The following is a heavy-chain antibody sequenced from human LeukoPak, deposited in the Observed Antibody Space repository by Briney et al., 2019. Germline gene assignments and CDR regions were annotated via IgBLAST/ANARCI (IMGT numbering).Heavy chain of an antibody. CDR1: GGSFSGYY. J-gene: IGHJ4*02. CDR3: ARGPTYQPIDS. Sequence: SETLSLTCAVYGGSFSGYYWSWIRQPPGKGLEWIGEINHSGSTNYNPSLKSRVTISVDTSKNQFSLKLSSVTAADTAVYYCARGPTYQPIDSWGQGTLVTVSS. CDR2: INHSGST. V-gene: IGHV4-34*01. D-gene: IGHD2-2*01.